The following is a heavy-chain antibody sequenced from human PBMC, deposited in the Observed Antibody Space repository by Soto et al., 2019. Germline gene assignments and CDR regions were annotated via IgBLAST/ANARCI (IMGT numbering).Heavy chain of an antibody. CDR1: GFTFSNHV. CDR3: ANVPEYNFWSGYRYYFDY. D-gene: IGHD3-3*01. V-gene: IGHV3-23*01. Sequence: GAPLRLSCAASGFTFSNHVMNWVRQAPGKGLEWVSAINGGGGSTFYADSVKGRFTISRDNSKNTLYLQMHSLRADDTAVYYCANVPEYNFWSGYRYYFDYWGQGTLVTVSS. CDR2: INGGGGST. J-gene: IGHJ4*02.